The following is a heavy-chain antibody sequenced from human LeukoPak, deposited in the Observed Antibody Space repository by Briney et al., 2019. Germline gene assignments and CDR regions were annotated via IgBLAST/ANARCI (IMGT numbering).Heavy chain of an antibody. V-gene: IGHV1-2*02. CDR2: INPNSGGT. J-gene: IGHJ4*02. CDR1: GYTFTSYA. D-gene: IGHD2-15*01. CDR3: ARENCSGGSCYSEFDY. Sequence: ASVKVSCKASGYTFTSYAMNWVRQAPGQGLEWMGWINPNSGGTNYAQKFQGRVTMTRDTSISTAYMELSRLRSDDTAVYYCARENCSGGSCYSEFDYWGQGTLVTVSS.